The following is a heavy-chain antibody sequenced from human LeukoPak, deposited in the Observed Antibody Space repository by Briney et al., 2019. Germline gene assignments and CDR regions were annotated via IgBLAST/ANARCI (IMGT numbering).Heavy chain of an antibody. D-gene: IGHD4-17*01. CDR1: GYTFTGYY. Sequence: ASVKVSCKASGYTFTGYYMHWLRQAPGQGLEWMGWINPNSGGTNYAQKFQGRVTMTRDTPISTAYMELSRLRSDDTAVYYCARSGGDYYYGMDVWGQGTTVTVSS. CDR2: INPNSGGT. CDR3: ARSGGDYYYGMDV. J-gene: IGHJ6*02. V-gene: IGHV1-2*02.